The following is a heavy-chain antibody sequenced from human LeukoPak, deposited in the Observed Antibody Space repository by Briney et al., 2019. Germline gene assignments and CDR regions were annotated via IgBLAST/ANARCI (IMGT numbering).Heavy chain of an antibody. CDR2: MNPNSGNT. J-gene: IGHJ4*02. CDR3: ARDFSRELLFDY. Sequence: SVKVSCKASGYTFTSYDINWVRQATGQGLEWMGWMNPNSGNTGHAQKFQGRVTMTRKTSISTAYMELSSLRSEDTAVYYCARDFSRELLFDYWGQGTLVTVSS. V-gene: IGHV1-8*01. D-gene: IGHD3-3*01. CDR1: GYTFTSYD.